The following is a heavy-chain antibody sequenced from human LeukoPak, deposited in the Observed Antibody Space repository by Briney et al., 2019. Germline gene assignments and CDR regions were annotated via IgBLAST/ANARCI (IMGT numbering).Heavy chain of an antibody. J-gene: IGHJ4*02. CDR2: ISASSNYI. V-gene: IGHV3-21*01. CDR3: ARGPPHDS. CDR1: GFTFSSYS. Sequence: PGGSLRLSCAASGFTFSSYSMNWVRQAPGKGLEWVSPISASSNYIYYADSLKGRFTISRDNTRNSLYLQMNSLRAEDTAVYYCARGPPHDSWGRGTLVTVSS.